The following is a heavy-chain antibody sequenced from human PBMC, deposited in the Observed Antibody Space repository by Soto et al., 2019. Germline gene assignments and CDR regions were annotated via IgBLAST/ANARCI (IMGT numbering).Heavy chain of an antibody. J-gene: IGHJ4*02. V-gene: IGHV5-51*01. CDR3: ARQWNFDY. D-gene: IGHD5-12*01. CDR1: GYIFTTYW. Sequence: EVQLVQSGAEVKTPGESLKISCKASGYIFTTYWIAWVRQMPGQGLEWIGIINPIDSATRYSPSFQGQVTISADKSISTTYLQWSSLKASDTAIYYCARQWNFDYWGQGTLVTVSS. CDR2: INPIDSAT.